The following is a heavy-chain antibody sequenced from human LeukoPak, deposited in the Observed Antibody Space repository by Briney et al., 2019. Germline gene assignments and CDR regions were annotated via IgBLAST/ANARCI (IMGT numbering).Heavy chain of an antibody. J-gene: IGHJ3*02. CDR2: IYYSGST. V-gene: IGHV4-39*01. D-gene: IGHD3-22*01. Sequence: SETLSLTCTVSGGSISSSSYYWGWIRQPPGKGLEWIGSIYYSGSTYYNPPLKSRVTISVDTSKNQFSLKLSSVTAADTAVYYCARHRMYYYDSSGRGVADAFDIWGQGTMVTVSS. CDR3: ARHRMYYYDSSGRGVADAFDI. CDR1: GGSISSSSYY.